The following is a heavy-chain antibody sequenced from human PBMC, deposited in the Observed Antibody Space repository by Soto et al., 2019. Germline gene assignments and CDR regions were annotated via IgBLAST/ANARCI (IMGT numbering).Heavy chain of an antibody. D-gene: IGHD5-18*01. CDR1: GFTFTSYA. V-gene: IGHV3-23*01. CDR3: ARGDTTMITDYYGMDV. CDR2: ISGTGGST. J-gene: IGHJ6*02. Sequence: PGGSLRLSCAASGFTFTSYAFTWVRQAPGKGLEWVSAISGTGGSTFYSDSVMGRFTISRDNSKNTLYLQMNSLRAEDTAVYYCARGDTTMITDYYGMDVWGQGTTVTVSS.